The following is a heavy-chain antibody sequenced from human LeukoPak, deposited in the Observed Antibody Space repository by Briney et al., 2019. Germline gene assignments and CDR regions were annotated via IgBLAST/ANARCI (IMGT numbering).Heavy chain of an antibody. CDR1: GGSISSYY. V-gene: IGHV4-59*01. D-gene: IGHD6-13*01. CDR2: IYYSGST. J-gene: IGHJ4*02. CDR3: ARDTSWYGLDY. Sequence: SSETLSLTCTVSGGSISSYYWSWIRQPPGKGLEWIGYIYYSGSTKYNPSLKSRVTISVDTSKNQFSLKLSSVTAADTAVYYCARDTSWYGLDYWGQGTLVTVSS.